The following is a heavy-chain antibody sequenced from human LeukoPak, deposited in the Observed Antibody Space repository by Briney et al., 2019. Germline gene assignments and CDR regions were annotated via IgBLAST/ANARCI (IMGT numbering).Heavy chain of an antibody. V-gene: IGHV1-2*06. J-gene: IGHJ4*02. CDR3: ARAGSGWQGGFDY. CDR1: GYTFTDYY. D-gene: IGHD6-19*01. Sequence: ASVKVSCKASGYTFTDYYMHWVRQAPGQGLEWMGRINPNSGGTNYTQKFQGRVTMTRDTSISTAYMELSRLRSDDTAVYYCARAGSGWQGGFDYWGQGTLVTVSS. CDR2: INPNSGGT.